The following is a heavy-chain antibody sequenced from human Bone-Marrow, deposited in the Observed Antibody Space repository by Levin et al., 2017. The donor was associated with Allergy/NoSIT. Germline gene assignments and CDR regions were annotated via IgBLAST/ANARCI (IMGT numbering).Heavy chain of an antibody. CDR1: DYSFTSYG. CDR3: ARDPNILVLPTAQYNYFDP. Sequence: ASVKVSCKAYDYSFTSYGISWVRQAPGQGLEWMGWISAYNGNTDYAQKFQGRLTMTTDTSTSTAYMELRSLRSDDTATYFCARDPNILVLPTAQYNYFDPWGQGTLVTVSS. V-gene: IGHV1-18*01. D-gene: IGHD2-2*01. CDR2: ISAYNGNT. J-gene: IGHJ5*02.